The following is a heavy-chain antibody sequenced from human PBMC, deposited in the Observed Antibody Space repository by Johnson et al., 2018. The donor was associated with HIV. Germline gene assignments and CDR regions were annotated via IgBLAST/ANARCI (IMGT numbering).Heavy chain of an antibody. CDR2: IASLGDNT. CDR1: GFTFSRHP. J-gene: IGHJ3*02. CDR3: ARDRGVRGAHDGFDI. D-gene: IGHD3-10*01. Sequence: QVQLVESGGGLVQPGGSLRLSCAPSGFTFSRHPMHWVRQAPGKGLEHVATIASLGDNTYYADSVKGRFTISRDNAKNSLYLQMNSLRAEDTALYYCARDRGVRGAHDGFDIWGQGTMVTVSS. V-gene: IGHV3-64*04.